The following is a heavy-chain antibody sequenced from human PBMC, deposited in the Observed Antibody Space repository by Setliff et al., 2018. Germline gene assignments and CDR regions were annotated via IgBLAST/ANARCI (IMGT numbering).Heavy chain of an antibody. Sequence: GASVKVSCKASGYTLTNYYMHWVRQAPGQGLEWMGIINPSGGLTRYAQKFQGKVTTTRDTSTSTVYMELSSLRSEDTAVYYCARERGDIVTTTSYYYYLDVWGKGTTVTVSS. J-gene: IGHJ6*03. D-gene: IGHD5-12*01. CDR3: ARERGDIVTTTSYYYYLDV. CDR2: INPSGGLT. V-gene: IGHV1-46*01. CDR1: GYTLTNYY.